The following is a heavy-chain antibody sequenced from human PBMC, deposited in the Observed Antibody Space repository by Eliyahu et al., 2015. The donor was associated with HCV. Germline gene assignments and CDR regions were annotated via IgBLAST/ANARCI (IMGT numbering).Heavy chain of an antibody. J-gene: IGHJ4*02. CDR1: VGSXSXXXYX. V-gene: IGHV4-39*01. CDR3: ARTWEEYYDSSGPIDH. CDR2: FYYGGST. Sequence: QLQLQESGPGLVKPSETLSLTCTVSVGSXSXXXYXWGWIRQPPGKGLEXIGSFYYGGSTYYSPSLQSRVTISVDTSKNQFYLKLSSVTAADTAVYYCARTWEEYYDSSGPIDHWGQGTLVTVSS. D-gene: IGHD3-22*01.